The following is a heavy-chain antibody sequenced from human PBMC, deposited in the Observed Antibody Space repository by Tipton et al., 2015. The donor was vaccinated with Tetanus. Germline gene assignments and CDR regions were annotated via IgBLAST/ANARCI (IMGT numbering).Heavy chain of an antibody. J-gene: IGHJ4*02. CDR3: ARHVLALARVDPPDS. CDR1: GASISGYY. D-gene: IGHD3-10*01. CDR2: VENGGTA. Sequence: TLSLTCSVSGASISGYYWNWIRQPPGKGLEWIGAVENGGTAYYNPSLRSRVTISRDTSKNHVSLRLTSVTAADTAIYYCARHVLALARVDPPDSWGQGTLVTVSS. V-gene: IGHV4-59*08.